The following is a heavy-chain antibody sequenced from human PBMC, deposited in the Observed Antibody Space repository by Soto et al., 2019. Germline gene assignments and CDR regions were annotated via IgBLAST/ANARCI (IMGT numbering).Heavy chain of an antibody. J-gene: IGHJ4*02. V-gene: IGHV4-59*01. D-gene: IGHD6-6*01. CDR2: IYYSGST. CDR1: GGSISSYY. Sequence: SETLSLTCTVSGGSISSYYWSWIRQPPGKGLEWIGYIYYSGSTNYNPSLKSRVTISVDTSKNQFSLKLSSVTAADTAVYYCARGYIAARGAAFDYWGQGTLVTCSS. CDR3: ARGYIAARGAAFDY.